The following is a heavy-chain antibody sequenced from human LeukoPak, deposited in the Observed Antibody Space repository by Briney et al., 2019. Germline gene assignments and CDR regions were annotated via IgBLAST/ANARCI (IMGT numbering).Heavy chain of an antibody. CDR3: ARTTHYDFWSGYYRSQSDY. CDR1: GYTFTSYG. D-gene: IGHD3-3*01. V-gene: IGHV1-18*01. J-gene: IGHJ4*02. Sequence: ASVKVSCKASGYTFTSYGIRWVRQAPGQGLGWMGWISAYNGNTNYAQKLQGRVTMTTDTSTSTAYMELRSLRSDDTAVYYCARTTHYDFWSGYYRSQSDYWGQGTLATVSS. CDR2: ISAYNGNT.